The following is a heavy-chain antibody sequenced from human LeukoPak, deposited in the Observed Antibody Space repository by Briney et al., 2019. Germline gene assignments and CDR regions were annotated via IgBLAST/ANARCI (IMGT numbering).Heavy chain of an antibody. CDR3: ARAISSSWSGRDYGMDV. D-gene: IGHD6-13*01. J-gene: IGHJ6*02. Sequence: PGGSLRLSCAASGFTFSSYRMNWVRQAPGKGLEWVSSISSSSSYIYYADSVKSRFTISRDNAKNSLYLQMNSLRAEDTAVYYCARAISSSWSGRDYGMDVWGQGTTVTVSS. V-gene: IGHV3-21*01. CDR2: ISSSSSYI. CDR1: GFTFSSYR.